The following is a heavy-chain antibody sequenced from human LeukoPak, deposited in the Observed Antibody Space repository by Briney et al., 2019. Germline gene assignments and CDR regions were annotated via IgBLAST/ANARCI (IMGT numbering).Heavy chain of an antibody. CDR2: ISAYNGNT. CDR3: ARGPPRCTNGVCYNLDYYYYYMDV. D-gene: IGHD2-8*01. Sequence: ASVKVSCKASGYTFTSYGFTWVRQAPGQGLEWMGWISAYNGNTNYAQKLQGRVTMTTDTSTSTAYMELRSLRSDDTAVYYCARGPPRCTNGVCYNLDYYYYYMDVWGKGTTVTVSS. V-gene: IGHV1-18*01. J-gene: IGHJ6*03. CDR1: GYTFTSYG.